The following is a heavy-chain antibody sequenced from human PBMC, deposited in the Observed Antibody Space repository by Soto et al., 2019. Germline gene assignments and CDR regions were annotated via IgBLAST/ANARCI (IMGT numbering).Heavy chain of an antibody. V-gene: IGHV4-31*03. Sequence: QVQLQESGPGLVKPSQTLSLTCTVSGGSISSGGYYWSWIRQHPGKGLEWIGYIYYSGSTYYNQSLKSRVTIAVDTSKNQFSLKLSSVTAADTAVYYCARVGIYEYYYAMDVWGQGTPVTVSS. D-gene: IGHD5-12*01. CDR2: IYYSGST. J-gene: IGHJ6*02. CDR3: ARVGIYEYYYAMDV. CDR1: GGSISSGGYY.